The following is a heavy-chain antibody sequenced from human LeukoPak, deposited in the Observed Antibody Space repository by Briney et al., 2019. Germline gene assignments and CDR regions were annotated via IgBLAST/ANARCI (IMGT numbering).Heavy chain of an antibody. V-gene: IGHV3-7*04. Sequence: GGSLRLSCAASGFTFSTYWMSWVRQAPGKGLEWVANINEDGSDKYYVDSVKGRFTISRDNAENTLYLQMNSLRAEDTAAYYCVRGNFNGGIDYWGQGTLVTVSS. CDR3: VRGNFNGGIDY. J-gene: IGHJ4*02. CDR2: INEDGSDK. CDR1: GFTFSTYW.